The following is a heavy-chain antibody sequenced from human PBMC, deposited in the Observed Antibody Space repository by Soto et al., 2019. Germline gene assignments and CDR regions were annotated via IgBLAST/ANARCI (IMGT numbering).Heavy chain of an antibody. V-gene: IGHV1-69*13. Sequence: SVKVSCKASGGTFSSYAISWVRQAPGQGLEWMGGIIPIFGTANYAQKFQGRVTITADESTSTAYMELSSLRSEDTAVYYCASFYYYDSSGYYPQDYYYGMDVWGQGTLVTVSS. CDR1: GGTFSSYA. CDR3: ASFYYYDSSGYYPQDYYYGMDV. CDR2: IIPIFGTA. D-gene: IGHD3-22*01. J-gene: IGHJ6*02.